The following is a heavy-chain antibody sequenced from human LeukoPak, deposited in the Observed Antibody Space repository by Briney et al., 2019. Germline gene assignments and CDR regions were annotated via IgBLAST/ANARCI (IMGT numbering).Heavy chain of an antibody. CDR2: INPNSGGT. CDR3: ARPFWSGYYPAYYYGMDV. J-gene: IGHJ6*02. Sequence: ASVKVSCKASGYTFTGYYMHWVRQAPGQGLEWMGWINPNSGGTNYAQKFQGRVTMTRDTSISTAYMELSRLRSDDTAVYYCARPFWSGYYPAYYYGMDVWGQGTTVTVSS. D-gene: IGHD3-3*01. CDR1: GYTFTGYY. V-gene: IGHV1-2*02.